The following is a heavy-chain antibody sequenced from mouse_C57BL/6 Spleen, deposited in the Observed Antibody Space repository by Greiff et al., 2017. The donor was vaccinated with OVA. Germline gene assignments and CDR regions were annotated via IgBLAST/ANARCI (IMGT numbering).Heavy chain of an antibody. CDR2: ISDGGSYT. V-gene: IGHV5-4*01. J-gene: IGHJ4*01. CDR1: GFTFSSYA. CDR3: ARDVIFYYYGSSHRYYAMDY. Sequence: EVMLVESGGGLVKPGGSLKLSCAASGFTFSSYAMSWVRQTPEKRLEWVATISDGGSYTYYPDNVKGRFTISRDNAKNNLYLQMSHLKSEDTAMYYCARDVIFYYYGSSHRYYAMDYWGQGTSVTVSS. D-gene: IGHD1-1*01.